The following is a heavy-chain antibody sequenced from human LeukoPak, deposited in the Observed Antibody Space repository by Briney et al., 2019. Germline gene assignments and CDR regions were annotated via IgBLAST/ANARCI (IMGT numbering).Heavy chain of an antibody. Sequence: GGSLRLSCAASGFTFSSYAMSWVRQAPGKGLEWVSAISGSGGSTYYADSVKGRFTISRDNSKNTLYLQMNSLRAEDTAVYYCAKDLVRRITMIVVVLDAFDIWGQGTMVTVSS. J-gene: IGHJ3*02. CDR2: ISGSGGST. CDR1: GFTFSSYA. V-gene: IGHV3-23*01. D-gene: IGHD3-22*01. CDR3: AKDLVRRITMIVVVLDAFDI.